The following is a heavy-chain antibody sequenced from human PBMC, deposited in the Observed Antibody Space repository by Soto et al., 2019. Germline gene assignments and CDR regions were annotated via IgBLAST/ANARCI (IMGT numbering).Heavy chain of an antibody. CDR3: ARGGHEMATIGSFDY. D-gene: IGHD5-12*01. CDR2: INPSGGST. V-gene: IGHV1-46*01. Sequence: ASVKVSCKASGYTFTNYYIHWVRQAPGQGLEWMGIINPSGGSTWSAQKFQDRVTMTRDTSTSTVYMEVNSLRSADTAVYYCARGGHEMATIGSFDYWGQGTQVTVSS. CDR1: GYTFTNYY. J-gene: IGHJ4*02.